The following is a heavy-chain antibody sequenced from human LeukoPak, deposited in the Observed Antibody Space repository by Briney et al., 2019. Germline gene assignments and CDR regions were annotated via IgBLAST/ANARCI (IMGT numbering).Heavy chain of an antibody. CDR2: INSDGRST. J-gene: IGHJ6*02. CDR1: GFTFSSYY. CDR3: ARGNYYGMDV. Sequence: GGSLRLSCAASGFTFSSYYMHWVRQAPGKGLVWVSRINSDGRSTGYADSVKGRFTISRDNAKNTLYLQMNSLRAEDTAVYYCARGNYYGMDVWGQGTTVTVSS. V-gene: IGHV3-74*01.